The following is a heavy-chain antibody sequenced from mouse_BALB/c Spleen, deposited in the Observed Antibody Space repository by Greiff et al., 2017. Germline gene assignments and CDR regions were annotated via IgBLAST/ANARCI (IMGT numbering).Heavy chain of an antibody. V-gene: IGHV3-6*02. CDR1: GYSITSGYY. CDR3: AREQYGSSHDYAMDY. J-gene: IGHJ4*01. D-gene: IGHD1-1*01. CDR2: ISYDGSN. Sequence: VQLKESGPGLVKPSQSLSLTCSVTGYSITSGYYWNWIRQFPGNQLEWMGYISYDGSNNYNPSLKNRISITRDTSQNQFFLKLNSVTTEGTATYLLAREQYGSSHDYAMDYWGQKASGSVSS.